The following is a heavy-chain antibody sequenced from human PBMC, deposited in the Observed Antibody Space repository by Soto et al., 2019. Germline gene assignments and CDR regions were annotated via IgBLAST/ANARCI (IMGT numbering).Heavy chain of an antibody. J-gene: IGHJ4*02. V-gene: IGHV4-59*01. CDR2: NYHSGTT. D-gene: IGHD5-12*01. CDR3: GREAYSGYGHAIDH. CDR1: GVTISTYY. Sequence: SETLSLTCAVSGVTISTYYWSWIRQPPGKGLEWIGYNYHSGTTNYNPSLKSRVTISVDTSKNQFSLRLTSVTAADTAIYYCGREAYSGYGHAIDHWGQGTLVTVSS.